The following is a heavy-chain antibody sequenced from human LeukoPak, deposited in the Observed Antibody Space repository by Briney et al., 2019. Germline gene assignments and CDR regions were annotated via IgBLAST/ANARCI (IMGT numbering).Heavy chain of an antibody. CDR3: ARDDYGGNRA. J-gene: IGHJ5*02. Sequence: GGSLRLSCAASGFTFSSYAMSWVRQAPGKGLEWVSSISSSSSYIYYADSVKGRFTISRDNAKNSLYLQMNSLRAEDTAVYYCARDDYGGNRAWGQGTLVTVSS. D-gene: IGHD4-23*01. V-gene: IGHV3-21*01. CDR1: GFTFSSYA. CDR2: ISSSSSYI.